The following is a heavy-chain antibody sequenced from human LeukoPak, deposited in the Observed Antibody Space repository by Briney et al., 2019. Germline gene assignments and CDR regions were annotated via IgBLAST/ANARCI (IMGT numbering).Heavy chain of an antibody. CDR1: GFTFSSYW. V-gene: IGHV3-7*01. CDR2: IKQDGSEK. Sequence: GGSLRLSCAVSGFTFSSYWMHWVRQAPGKGLEWVANIKQDGSEKYYVDSVKGRFTISRDNAKNSLYLQMNSLRAEDTAVYYCARVDSSDAFDIWGQGTMVTVSS. D-gene: IGHD5-18*01. CDR3: ARVDSSDAFDI. J-gene: IGHJ3*02.